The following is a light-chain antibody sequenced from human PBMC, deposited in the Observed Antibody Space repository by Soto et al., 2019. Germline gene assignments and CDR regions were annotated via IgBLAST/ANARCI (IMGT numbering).Light chain of an antibody. CDR1: SRDVGGSNY. V-gene: IGLV2-14*01. CDR2: EVN. Sequence: QSVLIQPASVSGSPGQSITISCTGTSRDVGGSNYVSWYQHHPHRAPKLLIYEVNYRPSGVSSRFSGSKSGNTASLTISGLQADDEADYYCSSYTSSNTLEVFGAGTKVTVL. J-gene: IGLJ1*01. CDR3: SSYTSSNTLEV.